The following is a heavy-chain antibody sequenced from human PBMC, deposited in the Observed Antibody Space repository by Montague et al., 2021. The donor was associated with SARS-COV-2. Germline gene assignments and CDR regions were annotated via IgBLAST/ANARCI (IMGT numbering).Heavy chain of an antibody. D-gene: IGHD2-21*02. Sequence: SVKVSCKVSGYTLSEVSMHWVRPAPGKGLEWMGGFDPEDGETIYAQRFQGRVTMTEDTSTDTAYMELSSLRSEDSGVYYCATSRWSLLPEYWGQGTLVTVSS. CDR3: ATSRWSLLPEY. CDR2: FDPEDGET. J-gene: IGHJ4*02. CDR1: GYTLSEVS. V-gene: IGHV1-24*01.